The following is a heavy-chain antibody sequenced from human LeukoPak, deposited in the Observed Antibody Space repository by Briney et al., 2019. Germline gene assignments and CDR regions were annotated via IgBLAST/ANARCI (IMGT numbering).Heavy chain of an antibody. V-gene: IGHV1-58*01. Sequence: SVKVSCKASGFTFTSSAVQWVRQARGQRLEWIGWIVVGSGNTNYAQKFQERVTINRDMSTSTAYMELSSLRSEDTAVYYCATDDVTTGTKTALGYWGQGTLVTVSS. CDR3: ATDDVTTGTKTALGY. CDR1: GFTFTSSA. J-gene: IGHJ4*02. CDR2: IVVGSGNT. D-gene: IGHD1-1*01.